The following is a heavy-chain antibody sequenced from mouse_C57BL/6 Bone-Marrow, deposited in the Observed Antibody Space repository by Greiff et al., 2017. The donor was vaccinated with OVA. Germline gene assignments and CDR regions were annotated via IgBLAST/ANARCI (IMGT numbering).Heavy chain of an antibody. CDR3: AREDSSYWYFDV. CDR1: GYAFSSYW. Sequence: QVQLKESGAELVKPGASVKISCKASGYAFSSYWMNWVKQRPGKGLEWIGQIYPGDGDTNYNGKFKGKATLTADKSSSTAYMQLSRLTSEDSAVYFCAREDSSYWYFDVWGTGTTVTVSS. D-gene: IGHD1-1*01. J-gene: IGHJ1*03. CDR2: IYPGDGDT. V-gene: IGHV1-80*01.